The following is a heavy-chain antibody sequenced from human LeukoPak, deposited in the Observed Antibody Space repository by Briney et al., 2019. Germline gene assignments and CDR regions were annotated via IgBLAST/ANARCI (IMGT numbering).Heavy chain of an antibody. Sequence: PGGSLRLSCAASGFTFSSYSMNWVRQAPGKGLEWVANIKQDGSEKDYVDSVKGRFTISRDNAKNSLYLQMNSLRVEDTAVYYCARYCGGDCYGMDVWGQGTTVTVSS. J-gene: IGHJ6*02. D-gene: IGHD2-21*01. V-gene: IGHV3-7*01. CDR1: GFTFSSYS. CDR2: IKQDGSEK. CDR3: ARYCGGDCYGMDV.